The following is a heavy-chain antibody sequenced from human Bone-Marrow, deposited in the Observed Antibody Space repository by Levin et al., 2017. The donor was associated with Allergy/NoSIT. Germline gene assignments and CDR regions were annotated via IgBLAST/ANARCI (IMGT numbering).Heavy chain of an antibody. CDR1: GGSFSTYT. CDR2: FFSIFFLF. V-gene: IGHV1-69*10. J-gene: IGHJ6*02. Sequence: LVKVSCKASGGSFSTYTFTWVRQTPGQGLEWMVFFFSIFFLFSSSPPFPYRVTMTADTSTSTDYMELRGLRSEDTALYFCARERGNYGGFYDGLDVWGQGTTVTVSS. CDR3: ARERGNYGGFYDGLDV. D-gene: IGHD2/OR15-2a*01.